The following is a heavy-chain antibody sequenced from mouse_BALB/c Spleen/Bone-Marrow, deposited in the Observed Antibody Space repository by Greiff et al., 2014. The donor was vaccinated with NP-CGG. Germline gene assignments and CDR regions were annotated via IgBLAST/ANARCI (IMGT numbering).Heavy chain of an antibody. Sequence: EVQLQQSGTVLARPGASVKMSCKASGYSFTIYWMHWVKQRPGQGLEWIGAIYPGNSDTSYNQKLKGKAKLTAVTSASTAYMELSSLTNEDSAVYYCTRFGSTYDWYFDVWGAGTTVTVSS. CDR1: GYSFTIYW. D-gene: IGHD1-1*01. CDR3: TRFGSTYDWYFDV. J-gene: IGHJ1*01. V-gene: IGHV1-5*01. CDR2: IYPGNSDT.